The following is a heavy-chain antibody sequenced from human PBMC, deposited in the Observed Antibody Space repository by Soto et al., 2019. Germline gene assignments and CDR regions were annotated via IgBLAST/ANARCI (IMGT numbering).Heavy chain of an antibody. V-gene: IGHV1-69*01. J-gene: IGHJ1*01. Sequence: QVQLVQSAAELKKPGSSVKVSCKASRGTFSSFAVSWVRQAPGQGLEWMGGIVPMLRTTNYAPKFQGRVTISADDAWTTVYTELRSLRSEDTATYYCSTERELRGLNGGQGSLVTVSS. CDR3: STERELRGLN. CDR2: IVPMLRTT. D-gene: IGHD3-10*01. CDR1: RGTFSSFA.